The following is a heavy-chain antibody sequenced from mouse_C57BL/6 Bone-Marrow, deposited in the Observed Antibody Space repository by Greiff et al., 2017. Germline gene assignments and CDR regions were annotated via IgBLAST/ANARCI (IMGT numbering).Heavy chain of an antibody. V-gene: IGHV5-6*02. D-gene: IGHD2-4*01. J-gene: IGHJ4*01. CDR1: GFTFSSYG. CDR3: ASPYYDYNYYAMDY. Sequence: EVKLVESGGDLVKPGGSLKLSCAASGFTFSSYGMSWVRQTPDKRLEWVATISSGGSYTYYPDSVKGRFTISRDNAKNTLYLQMSSLKSEDTAMYYCASPYYDYNYYAMDYWGQGTSVTVSS. CDR2: ISSGGSYT.